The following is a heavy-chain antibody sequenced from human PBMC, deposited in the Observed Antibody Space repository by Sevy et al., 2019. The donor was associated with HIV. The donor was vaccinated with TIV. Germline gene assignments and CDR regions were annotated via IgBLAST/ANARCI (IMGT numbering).Heavy chain of an antibody. V-gene: IGHV1-24*01. CDR3: ATTKDYYESSGEPFDY. CDR2: FDPEDAET. D-gene: IGHD3-22*01. J-gene: IGHJ4*01. CDR1: GSTLSQMA. Sequence: ASVKVSCKVSGSTLSQMAMHWVRQAPGKGLEWMATFDPEDAETIYTQKLQGRVTMTEDTSRDTAYMELSNLRSEDTAVYYCATTKDYYESSGEPFDYWGHGTLATVSS.